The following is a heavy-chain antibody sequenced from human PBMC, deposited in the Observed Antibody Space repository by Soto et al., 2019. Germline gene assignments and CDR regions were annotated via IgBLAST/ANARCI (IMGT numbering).Heavy chain of an antibody. CDR2: ISYDGSNK. Sequence: QVQLVESGGGVVQPGRSLRLSCAASGFTFSSYAMHWVRQAPGKGLEWVAVISYDGSNKYYADSVKGRFTISRDNSKNTLYLQMNSMRAEDTDVYSCASGHWEQLVLCWGEGTLVIVS. V-gene: IGHV3-30-3*01. J-gene: IGHJ4*02. CDR3: ASGHWEQLVLC. CDR1: GFTFSSYA. D-gene: IGHD6-13*01.